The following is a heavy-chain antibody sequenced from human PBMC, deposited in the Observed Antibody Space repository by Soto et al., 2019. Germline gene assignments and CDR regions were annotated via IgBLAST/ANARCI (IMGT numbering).Heavy chain of an antibody. CDR1: GSSVKSYY. CDR2: IFNSGTI. V-gene: IGHV4-59*02. D-gene: IGHD3-3*02. J-gene: IGHJ6*02. Sequence: SETLSLTCAVFGSSVKSYYWSWIRQSPGRGLEWIGHIFNSGTIHYNPSLKSRVTMSVDSSKNQASLKMNSVTAADTAIYYCGRDLLATASARWYFYYGLDVWGQGTAVTVSS. CDR3: GRDLLATASARWYFYYGLDV.